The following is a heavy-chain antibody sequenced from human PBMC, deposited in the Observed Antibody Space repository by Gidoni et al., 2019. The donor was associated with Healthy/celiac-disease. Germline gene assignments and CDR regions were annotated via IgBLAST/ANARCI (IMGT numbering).Heavy chain of an antibody. J-gene: IGHJ6*02. CDR3: AREVRSRYSSGWHYYYGMDV. Sequence: EVQLVESGGGLVQPGGSLRLSCAASGFTFSSYEMHWVRQAPGKGLEWVSYISSSGSTIYYADSVKGRFTISRDNAKNSLYLQMNSLRAEDTAVYYCAREVRSRYSSGWHYYYGMDVWGQGTTVTVSS. D-gene: IGHD6-19*01. CDR2: ISSSGSTI. V-gene: IGHV3-48*03. CDR1: GFTFSSYE.